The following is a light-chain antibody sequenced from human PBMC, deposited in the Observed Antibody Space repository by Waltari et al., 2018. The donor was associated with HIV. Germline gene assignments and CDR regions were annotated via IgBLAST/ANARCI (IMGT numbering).Light chain of an antibody. CDR2: RNN. CDR3: AAWDDTLTVV. V-gene: IGLV1-47*01. Sequence: QSVLTQPPSASGTPGQSVTISCSGTSSNIGTNYVYWYQQFPGTAPKLLIYRNNKRPSGVPDRFSGSKSGTSASLAISWLRSDDEADYYCAAWDDTLTVVFGGGTKLTVL. CDR1: SSNIGTNY. J-gene: IGLJ2*01.